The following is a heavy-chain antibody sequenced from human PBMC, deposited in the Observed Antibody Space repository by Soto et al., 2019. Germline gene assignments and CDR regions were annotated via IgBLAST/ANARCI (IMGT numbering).Heavy chain of an antibody. D-gene: IGHD2-15*01. V-gene: IGHV4-30-4*01. CDR2: VYYRGRT. CDR1: GASVNSGDYY. CDR3: ARGFKFPVGATPGWFDP. J-gene: IGHJ5*02. Sequence: SETLSLTCSVSGASVNSGDYYWNWIRQAPGKGLEWIGYVYYRGRTYYSPSLQGRLTISQDTSKNQISLRLASVTVADTAVYYCARGFKFPVGATPGWFDPWGQGTLVTVSS.